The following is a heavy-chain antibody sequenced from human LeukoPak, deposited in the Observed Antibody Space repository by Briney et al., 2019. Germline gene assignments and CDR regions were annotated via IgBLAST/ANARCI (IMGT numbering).Heavy chain of an antibody. J-gene: IGHJ5*02. Sequence: SETLSLTCAVSGGSISSSNWWSWVRQPPGKGLEWIGEIYHSGSTNYNPSLKSRVTISVDTSKNQFSLKLSSVTAADTAVYYCARGGAKGWFDPWGQGTLVTVSS. CDR3: ARGGAKGWFDP. V-gene: IGHV4-4*02. CDR1: GGSISSSNW. CDR2: IYHSGST.